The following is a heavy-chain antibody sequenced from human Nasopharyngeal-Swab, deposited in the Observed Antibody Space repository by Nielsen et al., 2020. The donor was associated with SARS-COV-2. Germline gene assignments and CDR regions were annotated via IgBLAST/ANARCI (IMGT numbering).Heavy chain of an antibody. D-gene: IGHD3-22*01. CDR2: IYSGGSI. Sequence: GESLKISCAASGFTVSSNYMSWVRQAPGKGLEWVSVIYSGGSIYYADSVKGRFTISRDNAKNSLYLQMNSLRAEDTAVYYCARDALPPYYYDSSGYYYGPRWFDPWGQGTLVTVSS. CDR3: ARDALPPYYYDSSGYYYGPRWFDP. J-gene: IGHJ5*02. CDR1: GFTVSSNY. V-gene: IGHV3-53*01.